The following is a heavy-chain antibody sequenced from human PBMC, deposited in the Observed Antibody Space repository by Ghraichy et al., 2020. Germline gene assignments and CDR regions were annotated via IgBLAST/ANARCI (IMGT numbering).Heavy chain of an antibody. J-gene: IGHJ4*02. D-gene: IGHD2-2*01. CDR1: GFTFSSYS. CDR3: AVLGHIVVVPA. Sequence: GGSLRLSCAASGFTFSSYSMNWVRQAPGKGLEWVSYISSSSSTIYYADSVKGRFTISRDNAKNSLYLQMNSLGDEDTAVYYCAVLGHIVVVPAWGQGTLVTVSS. V-gene: IGHV3-48*02. CDR2: ISSSSSTI.